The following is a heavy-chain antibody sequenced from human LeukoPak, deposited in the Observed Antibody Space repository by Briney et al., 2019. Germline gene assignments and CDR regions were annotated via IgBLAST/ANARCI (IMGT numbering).Heavy chain of an antibody. CDR3: ARDYVDDIPMIKDY. CDR1: GGTFSSYA. Sequence: SVKVSCKASGGTFSSYAISWVRQAPGQGLEWMGGIIPIFGTANYAQRFQGRVTITADESTSTAYMELSSLRSEDTAVYYCARDYVDDIPMIKDYWGQGTLVTVSS. D-gene: IGHD2-8*01. CDR2: IIPIFGTA. V-gene: IGHV1-69*13. J-gene: IGHJ4*02.